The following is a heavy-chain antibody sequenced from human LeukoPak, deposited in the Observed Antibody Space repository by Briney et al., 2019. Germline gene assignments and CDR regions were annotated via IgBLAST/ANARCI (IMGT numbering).Heavy chain of an antibody. Sequence: PGGSLRLSCAASGFTFSSYGMHWVRQAPGKGLEWVAFIRYDGSNKYYADSVKGRFTISRDNSKNTLYLQLTRLRADDTALYYCARGRGWVDHWGQGTLVTVSS. D-gene: IGHD3-16*01. V-gene: IGHV3-30*02. CDR3: ARGRGWVDH. CDR2: IRYDGSNK. CDR1: GFTFSSYG. J-gene: IGHJ4*02.